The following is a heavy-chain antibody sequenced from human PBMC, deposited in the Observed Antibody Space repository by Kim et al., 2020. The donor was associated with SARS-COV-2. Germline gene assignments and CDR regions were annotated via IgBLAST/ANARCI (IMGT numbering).Heavy chain of an antibody. Sequence: GGSLRLSCAASGFTFSSYEMNWVRQAPGKGLEWVSYISTSSSTRSYTYSVKGRFNITRYIANTSLNLHMNSQRAEDKAAYYCERDRRGSNWSYYYYYIDV. D-gene: IGHD6-13*01. CDR2: ISTSSSTR. J-gene: IGHJ6*03. CDR1: GFTFSSYE. V-gene: IGHV3-48*03. CDR3: ERDRRGSNWSYYYYYIDV.